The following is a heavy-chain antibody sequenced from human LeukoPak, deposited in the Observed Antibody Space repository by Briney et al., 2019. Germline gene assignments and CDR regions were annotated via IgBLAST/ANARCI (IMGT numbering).Heavy chain of an antibody. CDR3: AREISGRDDY. Sequence: GGSLRLSCATSGFEFSRSWTHWVRQAPGKGLAWVSHINTDGSTTNYADSVKGRFTISRDNNKNTLHLQMNNLRAEDTAVYYCAREISGRDDYWGQGTLVTVSS. CDR1: GFEFSRSW. V-gene: IGHV3-74*01. D-gene: IGHD2-15*01. J-gene: IGHJ4*02. CDR2: INTDGSTT.